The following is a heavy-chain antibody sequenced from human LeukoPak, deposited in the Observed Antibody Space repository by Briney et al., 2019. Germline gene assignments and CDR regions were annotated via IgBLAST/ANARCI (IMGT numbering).Heavy chain of an antibody. CDR3: ARGYSSNWYLGY. CDR2: IYYSGST. Sequence: PSETLSLTCNVFGGSISNYYWSWIRQPPGKGLEWIGYIYYSGSTNYNPSLKSRVTISVDTSKDQFSLKLSSVTAADTAVYYCARGYSSNWYLGYWGQGTLVTVSS. J-gene: IGHJ4*02. D-gene: IGHD6-13*01. V-gene: IGHV4-59*01. CDR1: GGSISNYY.